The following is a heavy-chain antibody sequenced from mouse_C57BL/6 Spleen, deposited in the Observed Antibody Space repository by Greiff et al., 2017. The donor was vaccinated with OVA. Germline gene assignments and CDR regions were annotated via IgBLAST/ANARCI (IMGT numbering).Heavy chain of an antibody. D-gene: IGHD2-4*01. J-gene: IGHJ1*03. V-gene: IGHV2-9*01. CDR2: IWGGGGT. CDR1: GFSLTSYG. CDR3: ARHDFYYGYFDV. Sequence: VQVVESGPGLVAPSQSLSITCTVSGFSLTSYGVDWVRQTPGKGLEWLGVIWGGGGTNYNSALMSRLSISKDNAKSQVFIKMSSLQTEDTAMYDCARHDFYYGYFDVWGTGTTVTVSS.